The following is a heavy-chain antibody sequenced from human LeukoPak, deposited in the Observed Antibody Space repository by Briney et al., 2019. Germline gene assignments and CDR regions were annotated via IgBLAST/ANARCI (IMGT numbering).Heavy chain of an antibody. D-gene: IGHD2-21*02. Sequence: ASVKVSCKASGGTFSSYAISWVRQAPGQGLEWMGRIIPILGIANYAQKFQGRVTITADKSTSTAYMELSSLRSEDTAVYYCARKLDCGGDCHDAFDIWGQGTMVTVSS. V-gene: IGHV1-69*04. CDR3: ARKLDCGGDCHDAFDI. CDR1: GGTFSSYA. J-gene: IGHJ3*02. CDR2: IIPILGIA.